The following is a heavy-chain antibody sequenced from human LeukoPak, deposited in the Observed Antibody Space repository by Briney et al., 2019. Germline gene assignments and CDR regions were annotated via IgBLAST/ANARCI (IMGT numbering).Heavy chain of an antibody. D-gene: IGHD2-15*01. J-gene: IGHJ4*02. CDR1: GGSISSSSYY. CDR2: IYYSGST. V-gene: IGHV4-39*01. CDR3: ARVIKVVAASYYFDY. Sequence: SETLSLTCTVSGGSISSSSYYWGCIRQPPGKGLEWIGSIYYSGSTYYNPSLKSRVTISVDTSKNQFSLKLSSVTAADTAVYYCARVIKVVAASYYFDYWGQGTLVTVSS.